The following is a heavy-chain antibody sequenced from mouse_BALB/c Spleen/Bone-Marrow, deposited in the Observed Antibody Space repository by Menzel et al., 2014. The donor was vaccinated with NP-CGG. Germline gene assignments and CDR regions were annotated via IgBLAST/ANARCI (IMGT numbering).Heavy chain of an antibody. CDR1: GFSLTSYG. D-gene: IGHD3-2*01. CDR3: AKTARDYGMDY. Sequence: VQRVESGPGLVAPSQSLSITCTVSGFSLTSYGVSWARQPPGKGLEWLGVIWGDGSTNYHSALISRLSISKDISKSQVFLKLNSLQTDDSATYYCAKTARDYGMDYWGQGTSVTVSS. V-gene: IGHV2-3*01. J-gene: IGHJ4*01. CDR2: IWGDGST.